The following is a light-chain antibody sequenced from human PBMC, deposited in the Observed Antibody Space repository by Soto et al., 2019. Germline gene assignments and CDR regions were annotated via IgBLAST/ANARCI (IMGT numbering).Light chain of an antibody. J-gene: IGLJ2*01. CDR1: SRDVGGYNY. V-gene: IGLV2-14*01. CDR3: SSYISSSTFVV. Sequence: QSALTQPASVSGSPGQSITISCTGTSRDVGGYNYVSWLQQHPGKAPKVIITEVSNRPSGVSNRFSGSKSGNTASLTISGLQEEDEADYYCSSYISSSTFVVFGGGTKLTVL. CDR2: EVS.